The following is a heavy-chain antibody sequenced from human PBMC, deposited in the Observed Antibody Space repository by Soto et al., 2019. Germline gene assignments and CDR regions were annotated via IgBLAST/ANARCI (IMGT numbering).Heavy chain of an antibody. CDR3: ARRGYDILTGYYLFDY. Sequence: QVQLQESGPGLVKPSETLSLTCTVSGGSISSYYWSWIRQPPGKGLEWIGYIYYSGSTNYNPSLKSRFTISVDTSKNQFSLKLSSVTAADTAVYYCARRGYDILTGYYLFDYWGQGTLVTVSS. CDR1: GGSISSYY. CDR2: IYYSGST. D-gene: IGHD3-9*01. V-gene: IGHV4-59*08. J-gene: IGHJ4*02.